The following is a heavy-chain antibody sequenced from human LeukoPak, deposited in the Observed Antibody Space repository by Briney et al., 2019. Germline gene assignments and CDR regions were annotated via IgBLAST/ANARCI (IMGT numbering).Heavy chain of an antibody. J-gene: IGHJ2*01. CDR2: IYYSGST. Sequence: PSETLSLTCTVSGGSISSYYWSWIRQPPGKGLEWIGYIYYSGSTNYNPSLKSRVTISVDTSKNQFSLKLNSVIAADTAVYYCARDRPGSYWNFDLWGRGTLVTVSS. CDR1: GGSISSYY. CDR3: ARDRPGSYWNFDL. V-gene: IGHV4-59*01. D-gene: IGHD3-10*01.